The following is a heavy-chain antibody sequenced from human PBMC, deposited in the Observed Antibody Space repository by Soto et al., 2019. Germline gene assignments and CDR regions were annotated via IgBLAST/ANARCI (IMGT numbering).Heavy chain of an antibody. CDR2: ISWNSGSI. J-gene: IGHJ4*02. V-gene: IGHV3-9*01. CDR3: SKDIERSDSYTYIEY. D-gene: IGHD1-26*01. Sequence: PRRSLRLSCAASGFIFDDYAIHWVRQAPGKGLECVSGISWNSGSIGYADSVKGRFTISRDNAKNSLYLQMNSLRAEDTALYYCSKDIERSDSYTYIEYRCQGTLVTVSS. CDR1: GFIFDDYA.